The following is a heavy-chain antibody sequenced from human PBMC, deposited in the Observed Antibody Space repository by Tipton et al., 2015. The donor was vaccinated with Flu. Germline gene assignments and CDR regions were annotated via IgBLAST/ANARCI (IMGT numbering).Heavy chain of an antibody. CDR2: IHYDGSL. J-gene: IGHJ4*01. D-gene: IGHD2-8*01. Sequence: TLSLTCSVSGASVKSHHFHWGWIRQAPDKGLEWIGSIHYDGSLYFNPSLKSRFILSADTSKNQFSLNLASVTPAETAVYYCARPELYDVDSSFGTRGKGVLVIVAS. CDR1: GASVKSHHFH. V-gene: IGHV4-39*01. CDR3: ARPELYDVDSSFGT.